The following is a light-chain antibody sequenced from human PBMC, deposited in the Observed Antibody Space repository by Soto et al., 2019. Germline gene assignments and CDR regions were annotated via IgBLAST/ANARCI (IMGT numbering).Light chain of an antibody. Sequence: EVVLTQSPGTLSSSPGESATLSCRASQNIYTGYLAWYQQKPGQAPRLLISGASDRATGIPDRFTGSGSGTDFTLTISRLEPEDFAVYYCQQFSGSLTFGPGTKVDIK. CDR3: QQFSGSLT. V-gene: IGKV3-20*01. J-gene: IGKJ3*01. CDR1: QNIYTGY. CDR2: GAS.